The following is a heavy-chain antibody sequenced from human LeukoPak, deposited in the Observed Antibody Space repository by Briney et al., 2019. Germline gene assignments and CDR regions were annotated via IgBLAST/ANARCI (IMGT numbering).Heavy chain of an antibody. J-gene: IGHJ4*02. CDR3: ARLSGEDRSGRFDY. CDR2: FYYRGNT. D-gene: IGHD3-22*01. CDR1: GDPISSYY. Sequence: PSETLSLTCTVSGDPISSYYWDWIRQPPGKGLEWIGYFYYRGNTNYTPSLKSRFTISVDTSKNQFSLKLSSVTAADTAVYYCARLSGEDRSGRFDYWGQGTLVTVSS. V-gene: IGHV4-59*01.